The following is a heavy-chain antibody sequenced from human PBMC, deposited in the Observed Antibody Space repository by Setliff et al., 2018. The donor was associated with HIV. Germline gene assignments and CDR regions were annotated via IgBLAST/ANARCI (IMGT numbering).Heavy chain of an antibody. CDR1: GFSFSTYW. D-gene: IGHD3-10*01. CDR3: ARGRGSVAL. Sequence: GGSLRLSCVASGFSFSTYWMSWVRQAPGKGLEWVANINQDGSEKYYVDSVKGRFTISRDNAKTSLYVQMNSLRAEDTALYYCARGRGSVALWGQGTLVTVSS. CDR2: INQDGSEK. V-gene: IGHV3-7*04. J-gene: IGHJ4*02.